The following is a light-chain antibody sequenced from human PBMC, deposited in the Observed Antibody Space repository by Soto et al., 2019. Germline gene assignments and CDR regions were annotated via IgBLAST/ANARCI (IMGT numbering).Light chain of an antibody. CDR1: NSDVGIYDF. CDR3: ISYTSDDVRYV. J-gene: IGLJ1*01. Sequence: LTQPASVSGTPGQSITISCTGSNSDVGIYDFVSWYQHHPGRAPKLIVSEVSHRPSGVSNRFSGSKSGNTASLTISGLQSEDEADHYCISYTSDDVRYVFGTGTKVTVL. CDR2: EVS. V-gene: IGLV2-14*01.